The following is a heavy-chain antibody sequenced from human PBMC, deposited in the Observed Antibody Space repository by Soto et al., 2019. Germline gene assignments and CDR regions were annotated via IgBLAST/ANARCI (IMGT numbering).Heavy chain of an antibody. CDR3: ARAWGRVFDY. Sequence: QVQLQESGPGLVKPSETLSLTCTVSGGSISSYYWSWIRQPPGKGLEWIGYIYYSGSTNYNPSLKSRVTISVDTSKTPFSLKLSSVPAADPAVYYCARAWGRVFDYWGQGTLVTVSS. D-gene: IGHD2-15*01. CDR2: IYYSGST. V-gene: IGHV4-59*01. J-gene: IGHJ4*02. CDR1: GGSISSYY.